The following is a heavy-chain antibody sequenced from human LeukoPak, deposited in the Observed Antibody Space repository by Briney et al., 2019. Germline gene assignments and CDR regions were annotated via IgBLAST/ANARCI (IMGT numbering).Heavy chain of an antibody. CDR1: NASISPYY. J-gene: IGHJ1*01. CDR2: IYYSGSP. CDR3: ARHRAKGIASAALEH. V-gene: IGHV4-59*08. Sequence: PSETLSLTCTVSNASISPYYWAWVRQPPGKGGEGIGFIYYSGSPNYPPSLKSRVPISVVTPTNQFSLKIKSVTAADTAVYFCARHRAKGIASAALEHWGQGILVTVSS. D-gene: IGHD6-13*01.